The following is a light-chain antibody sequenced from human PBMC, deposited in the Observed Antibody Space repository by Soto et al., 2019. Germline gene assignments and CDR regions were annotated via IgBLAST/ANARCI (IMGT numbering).Light chain of an antibody. J-gene: IGKJ1*01. Sequence: EIVMTQSPATLSVSPGERAILSCRASQSVSRNIAWYQQKPGQAPRLLIYGASTRAIGIPARFSGSGSGTEFTLTISSLQSEDFAVYYCQQYNNWPTWAFGQGTKVEIK. CDR2: GAS. CDR3: QQYNNWPTWA. V-gene: IGKV3-15*01. CDR1: QSVSRN.